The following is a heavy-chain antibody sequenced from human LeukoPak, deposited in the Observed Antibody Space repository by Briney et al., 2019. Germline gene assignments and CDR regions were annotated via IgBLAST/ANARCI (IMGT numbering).Heavy chain of an antibody. V-gene: IGHV3-30*02. Sequence: GGSLRLSCAASGSTFSSYWMHWVRQAPGKGLEWVAFIRYDGSNKYYADSVKGRFTISRDNSKNTLYLQMNSLRAEDTAVYYCAKERRAVTTRAFDIWGQGTMVTVSS. D-gene: IGHD4-17*01. CDR2: IRYDGSNK. CDR3: AKERRAVTTRAFDI. J-gene: IGHJ3*02. CDR1: GSTFSSYW.